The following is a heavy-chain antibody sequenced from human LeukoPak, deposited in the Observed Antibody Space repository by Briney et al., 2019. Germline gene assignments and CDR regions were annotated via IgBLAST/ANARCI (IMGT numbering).Heavy chain of an antibody. J-gene: IGHJ4*02. CDR2: INPNSGAT. Sequence: VASVKVSCKASGYTFSGYYMHWVRQAPGQGLEWMGWINPNSGATNYAQTLQGRVTMTRDTSISIVYMELSRLRTDDMALYYCARALRYDDSSGYYAYWGQGTLVTVSS. V-gene: IGHV1-2*02. CDR1: GYTFSGYY. D-gene: IGHD3-22*01. CDR3: ARALRYDDSSGYYAY.